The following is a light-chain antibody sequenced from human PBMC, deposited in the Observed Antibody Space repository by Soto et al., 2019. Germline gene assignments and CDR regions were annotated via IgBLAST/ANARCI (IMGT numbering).Light chain of an antibody. CDR3: CSSGGSPTYV. CDR1: SSNVGSYKL. V-gene: IGLV2-23*02. CDR2: EVN. Sequence: QSVRTHLAYVSGSPGQSITISCTGTSSNVGSYKLVSWYQQHPGKAPKLMIFEVNKRPSGVSNRFSGSKSGNTASLTISGLKVEDEADYYCCSSGGSPTYVFGTGTKVTVL. J-gene: IGLJ1*01.